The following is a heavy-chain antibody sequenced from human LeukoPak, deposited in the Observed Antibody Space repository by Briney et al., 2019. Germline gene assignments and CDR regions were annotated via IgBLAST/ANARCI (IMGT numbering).Heavy chain of an antibody. J-gene: IGHJ3*02. D-gene: IGHD5-18*01. CDR3: AKVLGERYSYGSEDAFDI. CDR1: GFTFDDYA. Sequence: GGSLRLSCAASGFTFDDYAMHWVRQAPGKGLEWVSLISWDGGSTYYADSVKGRFTISRDNSKNSLYLQVNSLRAEDTALYYCAKVLGERYSYGSEDAFDIWGQGTMVTVSS. CDR2: ISWDGGST. V-gene: IGHV3-43D*03.